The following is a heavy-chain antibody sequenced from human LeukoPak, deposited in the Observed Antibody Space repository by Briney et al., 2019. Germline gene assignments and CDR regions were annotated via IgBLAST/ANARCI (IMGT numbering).Heavy chain of an antibody. CDR3: ARDHRWELLRLDI. J-gene: IGHJ3*02. Sequence: PGGSLRLSCAASGFTFSSYAMSWVRQAPGKGLGRVSGISGSGGSTYYADSVKGRFTISRDNSKNTLYLQMNSLRAEDTAVYYCARDHRWELLRLDIWGQGTMVTVSS. V-gene: IGHV3-23*01. D-gene: IGHD1-26*01. CDR1: GFTFSSYA. CDR2: ISGSGGST.